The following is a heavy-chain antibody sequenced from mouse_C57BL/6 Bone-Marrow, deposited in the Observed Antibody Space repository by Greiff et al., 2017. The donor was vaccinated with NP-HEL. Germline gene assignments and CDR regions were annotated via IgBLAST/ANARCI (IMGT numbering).Heavy chain of an antibody. V-gene: IGHV1-82*01. J-gene: IGHJ4*01. CDR3: ARGGRDY. CDR2: IYPGDGDT. Sequence: VQLQQSGPELVKPGASVKISCKASGYAFSSSWMNWVKQRPGKGLEWIGRIYPGDGDTNYNGKFKGKATLTADKSSSTAYMQLSSLTSEDSAVYFCARGGRDYWGQGTSVTVSS. CDR1: GYAFSSSW.